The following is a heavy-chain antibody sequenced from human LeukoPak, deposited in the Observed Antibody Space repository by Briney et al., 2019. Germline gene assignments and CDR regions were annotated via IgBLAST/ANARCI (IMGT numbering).Heavy chain of an antibody. Sequence: KPGGSLRLSCAASGFTFSNAWMSWVRQAPGKGLEWVGRSKSKTDGGTTDYAAPVRGRFTISRDDSKNTLYLQMNSLRAEDTAMYYCVKEVVRDYFDYWGQGTLVTVSS. V-gene: IGHV3-15*01. CDR3: VKEVVRDYFDY. CDR2: SKSKTDGGTT. D-gene: IGHD3-10*01. CDR1: GFTFSNAW. J-gene: IGHJ4*02.